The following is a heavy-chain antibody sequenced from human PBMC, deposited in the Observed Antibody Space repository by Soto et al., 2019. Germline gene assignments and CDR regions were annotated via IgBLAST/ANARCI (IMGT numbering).Heavy chain of an antibody. CDR1: GGPISSSDYH. J-gene: IGHJ6*02. V-gene: IGHV4-61*08. Sequence: EALSLTSIVSGGPISSSDYHWSWIRQPPGKGLEWIGYIYYSGSTNYNPSLKSRVTISVDTSKNQFSLKLSSVTAADTAVYYCAREVPMTYYDFWSGYPPGGYYGMDVWGQGTTVTVSS. D-gene: IGHD3-3*01. CDR2: IYYSGST. CDR3: AREVPMTYYDFWSGYPPGGYYGMDV.